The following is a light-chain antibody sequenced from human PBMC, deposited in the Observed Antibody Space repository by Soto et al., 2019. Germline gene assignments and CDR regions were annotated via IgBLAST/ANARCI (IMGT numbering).Light chain of an antibody. CDR3: QQYHTYPRT. CDR2: DIF. CDR1: QRVGKY. V-gene: IGKV1-16*02. J-gene: IGKJ5*01. Sequence: DIQMTQSPSSLSVSVGARVTITCRASQRVGKYLAWFQQKPGRAPESLIYDIFTLQSGVPSKFSGSGSGTDFTLTINSLQPEDSATYYCQQYHTYPRTFGQGTRLEIK.